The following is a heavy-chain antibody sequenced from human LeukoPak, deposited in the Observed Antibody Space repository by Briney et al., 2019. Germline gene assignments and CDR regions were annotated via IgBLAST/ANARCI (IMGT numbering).Heavy chain of an antibody. D-gene: IGHD6-19*01. J-gene: IGHJ4*02. CDR1: GYTFASYN. V-gene: IGHV1-18*01. CDR3: ARVPGYSSGWYPIDY. Sequence: ASVKVSCKASGYTFASYNISWVRQAPGQGLECMGWISAYNGNTNYAQKFQGRVTMTTDTSTSTAYMELRSLRSDDTAVYYCARVPGYSSGWYPIDYWGQGTLVTVSS. CDR2: ISAYNGNT.